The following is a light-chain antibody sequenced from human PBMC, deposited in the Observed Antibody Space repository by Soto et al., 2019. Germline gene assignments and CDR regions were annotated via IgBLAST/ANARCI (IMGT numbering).Light chain of an antibody. J-gene: IGKJ1*01. V-gene: IGKV3-11*01. Sequence: IVLTQSPATLSLSPGERATLSCRASQSISSYLAWYQQKPGQAPRLLIYDASNRATAIPARFSGSGSGTDFTLTISSLEPEDFALYYCQQRSNWPRTFGQGTKV. CDR3: QQRSNWPRT. CDR2: DAS. CDR1: QSISSY.